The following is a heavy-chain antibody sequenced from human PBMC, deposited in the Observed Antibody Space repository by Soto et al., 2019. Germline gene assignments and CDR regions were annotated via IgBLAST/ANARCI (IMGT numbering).Heavy chain of an antibody. CDR1: GFPFRAYN. V-gene: IGHV3-21*01. J-gene: IGHJ5*02. D-gene: IGHD3-22*01. CDR2: ITRKSGQT. CDR3: ARDLLAGQELVITRFEP. Sequence: GGYLRLSCVASGFPFRAYNMNCVRQAPGKGLEWMSSITRKSGQTYNAESVKGRFTISRDNANKSPYLERNSLGAGDTAVSYCARDLLAGQELVITRFEPWGRGTLVTVS.